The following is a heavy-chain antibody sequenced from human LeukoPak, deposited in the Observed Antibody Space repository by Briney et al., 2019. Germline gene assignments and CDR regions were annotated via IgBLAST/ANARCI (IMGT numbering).Heavy chain of an antibody. V-gene: IGHV1-18*01. CDR2: ISAYNGNT. D-gene: IGHD3-10*01. Sequence: ASVKVSCKASGYTFTSYGISWVRQAPGQGLEWMGWISAYNGNTNYAQKFQGRVTMTRNTSISTAYMELSSLRSEDTAVYYCARGHYYGSGSNQFDPWGQGTLVTVSS. CDR1: GYTFTSYG. CDR3: ARGHYYGSGSNQFDP. J-gene: IGHJ5*02.